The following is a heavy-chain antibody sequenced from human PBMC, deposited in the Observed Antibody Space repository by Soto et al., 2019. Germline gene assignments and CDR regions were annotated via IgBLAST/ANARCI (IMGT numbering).Heavy chain of an antibody. CDR3: AKDIGGSGGYYYYGMDV. Sequence: GGSLRLSCAASGFTFDDYTMHWVRQAPGKGLEWVSLISWDGGSTYYADSVKGRFTISRDNSKNSLYLQMNSLRTEDTALYYCAKDIGGSGGYYYYGMDVWGQGTTVTVSS. CDR1: GFTFDDYT. V-gene: IGHV3-43*01. CDR2: ISWDGGST. J-gene: IGHJ6*02. D-gene: IGHD2-15*01.